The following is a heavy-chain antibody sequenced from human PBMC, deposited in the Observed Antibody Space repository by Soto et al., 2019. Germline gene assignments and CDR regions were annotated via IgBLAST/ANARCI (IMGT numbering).Heavy chain of an antibody. CDR1: GYSISSGYF. V-gene: IGHV4-38-2*01. CDR3: VRLVDIEATIGWFDP. Sequence: SETLSLTCVVSGYSISSGYFWAWIRQPPGEGLEWIGKIYLDGTTSYNPSLNGRVTISVDTSKNQFSLKLTSVIAADTAVYYCVRLVDIEATIGWFDPWGQGTLVTVSS. CDR2: IYLDGTT. D-gene: IGHD5-12*01. J-gene: IGHJ5*02.